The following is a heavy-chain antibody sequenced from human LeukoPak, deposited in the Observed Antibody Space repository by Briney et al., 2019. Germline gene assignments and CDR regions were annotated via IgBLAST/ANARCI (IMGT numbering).Heavy chain of an antibody. CDR2: IRSRTKGYAT. D-gene: IGHD3-3*02. CDR3: IXHXXFQRPX. CDR1: GMSLSDSA. Sequence: LAGGSLTLSCAASGMSLSDSAMNWVRQAPGKGLEWLAHIRSRTKGYATAYAASVTGRFVISRDDVKNMALLQMTSLETEDTAVXXXIXHXXFQRPXWAQGVQVTVSS. J-gene: IGHJ4*02. V-gene: IGHV3-73*01.